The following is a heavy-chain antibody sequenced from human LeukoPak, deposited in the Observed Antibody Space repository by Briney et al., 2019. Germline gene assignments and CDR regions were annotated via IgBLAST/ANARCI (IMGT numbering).Heavy chain of an antibody. J-gene: IGHJ6*02. CDR1: GGSISSSSCY. Sequence: SETLSLTCTVSGGSISSSSCYWGWIRQPPGKGLEWIGSMYYSGSTYYNPSLKSRVTISVDTSKNQFSLRLSSVTAADTAVYYCARVLFPREEYYYYGMDVWGQGTTVTGSS. D-gene: IGHD2-21*01. CDR3: ARVLFPREEYYYYGMDV. V-gene: IGHV4-39*07. CDR2: MYYSGST.